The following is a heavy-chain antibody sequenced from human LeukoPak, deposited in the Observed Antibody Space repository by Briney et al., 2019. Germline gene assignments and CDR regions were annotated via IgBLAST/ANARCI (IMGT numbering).Heavy chain of an antibody. J-gene: IGHJ4*02. D-gene: IGHD5-18*01. CDR2: FDPEDGET. CDR3: ATHLGGGTSYGFDY. V-gene: IGHV1-24*01. Sequence: GASVKVSCKVSGYTLTELSMHWVRQAPGKGLEWMGGFDPEDGETIYAQEFQGRVTMTEDTSTDTAYMELSSLRSEDTAVYYCATHLGGGTSYGFDYWGQGTLVTVSS. CDR1: GYTLTELS.